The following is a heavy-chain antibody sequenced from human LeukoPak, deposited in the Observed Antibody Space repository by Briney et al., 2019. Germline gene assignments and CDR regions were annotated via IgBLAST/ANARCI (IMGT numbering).Heavy chain of an antibody. Sequence: SSETLSLTCAVYGGSFSGYYWSWIRQPPGKGLEWIGEINHSGSTNYNPSLKSRVTIPVDTSKNQFSLKLSSVTAADTAVYYCARVKKNYYDSSGYCYWGQGTLVTVSS. CDR3: ARVKKNYYDSSGYCY. J-gene: IGHJ4*02. CDR1: GGSFSGYY. V-gene: IGHV4-34*01. CDR2: INHSGST. D-gene: IGHD3-22*01.